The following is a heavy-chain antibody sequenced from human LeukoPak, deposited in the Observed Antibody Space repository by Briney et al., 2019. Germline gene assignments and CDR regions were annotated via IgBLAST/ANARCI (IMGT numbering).Heavy chain of an antibody. Sequence: GRSLRLSCAASGFTFSSYAMSWVRQAPGKGLEWVSAISGSGGSTYYADSVKGRFTISRDNSKNTLYLQMNSLRAEDTAVYYCAKDPDYYDSSGYYRRAEYFQHWGQGTLVTVSS. CDR2: ISGSGGST. V-gene: IGHV3-23*01. D-gene: IGHD3-22*01. CDR1: GFTFSSYA. J-gene: IGHJ1*01. CDR3: AKDPDYYDSSGYYRRAEYFQH.